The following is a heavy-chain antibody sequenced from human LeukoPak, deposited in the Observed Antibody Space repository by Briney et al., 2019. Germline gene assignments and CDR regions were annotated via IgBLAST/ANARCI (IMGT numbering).Heavy chain of an antibody. Sequence: GGSLRLSCAASGFTFSSYSMNWVRQAPGKGLEGVSCISSSGSYIYYADSVKGRFTISRDNAKNSLYLQMDRLRAEDTAVYYCARDEYASSPGYFDYWGQGTLFTVSS. J-gene: IGHJ4*02. CDR1: GFTFSSYS. D-gene: IGHD6-6*01. CDR3: ARDEYASSPGYFDY. CDR2: ISSSGSYI. V-gene: IGHV3-21*01.